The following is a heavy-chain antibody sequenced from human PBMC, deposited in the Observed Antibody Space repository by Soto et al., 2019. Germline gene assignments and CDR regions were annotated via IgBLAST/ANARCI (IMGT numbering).Heavy chain of an antibody. J-gene: IGHJ4*02. CDR1: GGSISSSNW. CDR3: ARVPDY. V-gene: IGHV4-4*02. D-gene: IGHD2-2*01. CDR2: TYHVGIP. Sequence: PSEPLALTCTVSGGSISSSNWWTWVHQAPGKGLEWIGETYHVGIPSYNPSLKGRVTISMDRSKNQFSLNLSSLTAADTAVYYWARVPDYWGQGILVTVSS.